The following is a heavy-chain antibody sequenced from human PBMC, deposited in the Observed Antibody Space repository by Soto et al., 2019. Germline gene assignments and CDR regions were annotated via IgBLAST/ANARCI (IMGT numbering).Heavy chain of an antibody. V-gene: IGHV1-3*01. CDR3: AVEGRRYGGFDY. J-gene: IGHJ4*02. CDR1: GYTLTSYA. D-gene: IGHD1-1*01. CDR2: INAGNGNT. Sequence: ASVKVSCKASGYTLTSYAMHGVRQAPGQRLEWMGWINAGNGNTKYSQKFQGRVTITRDTSASTAYMELSSLRSEDTAVYYCAVEGRRYGGFDYWGQGTLVTVSS.